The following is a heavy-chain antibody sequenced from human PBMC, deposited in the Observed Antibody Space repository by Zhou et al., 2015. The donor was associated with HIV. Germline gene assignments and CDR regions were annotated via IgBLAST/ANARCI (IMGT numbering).Heavy chain of an antibody. V-gene: IGHV1-69*08. J-gene: IGHJ5*02. Sequence: QVQLVQSGAEVKKPGSSVKVSCKASGGTFSSYTISWVRQAPGQGLEWMGRIIPILGIANYAQKFQGRVTITADKSTSTAYMELSSLRSEDTAVYYCARDQYSSGWYRPYWFDPWGQGTLVTVSS. D-gene: IGHD6-19*01. CDR2: IIPILGIA. CDR1: GGTFSSYT. CDR3: ARDQYSSGWYRPYWFDP.